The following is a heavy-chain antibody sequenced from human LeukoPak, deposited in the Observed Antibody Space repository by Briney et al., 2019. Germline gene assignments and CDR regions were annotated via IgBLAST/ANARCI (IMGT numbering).Heavy chain of an antibody. J-gene: IGHJ4*02. Sequence: PGGSLRLSCAASGFTFSSYSMNWVRQAPGKGLEWVANIKYDEVEKYHVDSVKGRFTISRDNAKKSLYLQMNSLRAEDTAVYYCARDTGALVTHFDYWGQGTLVTVSS. CDR3: ARDTGALVTHFDY. V-gene: IGHV3-7*03. CDR1: GFTFSSYS. D-gene: IGHD5-18*01. CDR2: IKYDEVEK.